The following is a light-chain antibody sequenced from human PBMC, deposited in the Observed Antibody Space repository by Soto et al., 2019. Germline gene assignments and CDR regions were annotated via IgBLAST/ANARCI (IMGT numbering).Light chain of an antibody. Sequence: DIQMTQSPSSLSASVRDRVTITCRASQSINRLLNWYQQKPGEAPKLLIYAASNLQSGVPSRFSGSGSGTEFTLTITSLQPEDFAIYYCQQTYTPPRTFGQGTKVEI. J-gene: IGKJ1*01. CDR3: QQTYTPPRT. CDR1: QSINRL. CDR2: AAS. V-gene: IGKV1-39*01.